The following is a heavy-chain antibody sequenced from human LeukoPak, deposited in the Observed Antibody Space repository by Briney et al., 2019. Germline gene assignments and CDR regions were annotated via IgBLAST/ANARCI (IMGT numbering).Heavy chain of an antibody. CDR2: IYYSGST. CDR1: DDSISSSAYY. D-gene: IGHD3-9*01. J-gene: IGHJ4*02. CDR3: ARGVLRSFDWLLFDY. V-gene: IGHV4-39*07. Sequence: SETLSLTCNASDDSISSSAYYWGWIRQPPGTGLEWIGSIYYSGSTYDNPSLKSRVTISVDMSKNQLSLNLRSVTAADTAVYYCARGVLRSFDWLLFDYWGQGTLVTVSS.